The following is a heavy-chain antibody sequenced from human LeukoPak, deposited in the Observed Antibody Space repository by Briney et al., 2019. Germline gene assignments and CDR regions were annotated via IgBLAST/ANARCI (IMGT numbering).Heavy chain of an antibody. D-gene: IGHD6-13*01. CDR1: GFTFDDHG. Sequence: GGSLRLSCAASGFTFDDHGMSWVRQAPGKGLEWVSGIKWDGGRTGYADSVKGRFTISRDNAKNSVYLQMNSLRAEDTAVYYCARERGVAATGRYYYYMDVWGKGTTVTISS. CDR3: ARERGVAATGRYYYYMDV. CDR2: IKWDGGRT. V-gene: IGHV3-20*04. J-gene: IGHJ6*03.